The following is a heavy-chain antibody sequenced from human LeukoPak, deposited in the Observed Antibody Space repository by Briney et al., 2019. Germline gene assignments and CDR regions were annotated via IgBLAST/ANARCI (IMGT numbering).Heavy chain of an antibody. CDR1: GGSISSGGYY. D-gene: IGHD3-9*01. CDR3: ASLHNFDLYY. V-gene: IGHV4-31*03. Sequence: SQTLSLTCTVSGGSISSGGYYWSWIRQHPGKGLEWIGYIYYSGSTYYNPSLKSRVTISVDTSKNQFSLKLSSVTAAGTAVYYCASLHNFDLYYWGQGTLVTVSS. J-gene: IGHJ4*02. CDR2: IYYSGST.